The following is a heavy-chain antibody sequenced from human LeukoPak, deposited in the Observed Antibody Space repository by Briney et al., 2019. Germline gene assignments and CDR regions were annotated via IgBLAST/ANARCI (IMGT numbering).Heavy chain of an antibody. CDR3: ARDFTMVRGVPDY. CDR1: GGSISSGGYY. J-gene: IGHJ4*02. Sequence: PSETLSLTCTVSGGSISSGGYYWSWIRQPPGKGLEWIGEINHSGSTNYNPSLKSRVTISVDTSKNQFSLKLSSVTAADTAVYYCARDFTMVRGVPDYWGQGTLVTVSS. D-gene: IGHD3-10*01. CDR2: INHSGST. V-gene: IGHV4-39*07.